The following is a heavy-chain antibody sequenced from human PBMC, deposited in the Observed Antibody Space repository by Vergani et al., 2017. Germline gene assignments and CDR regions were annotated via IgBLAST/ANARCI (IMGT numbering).Heavy chain of an antibody. Sequence: EVQLLESGGGLVQPGGSLRLSCEASGFSFPGYAMSWVRQAPGKGLEWVSSVSGSSATPYYADSVKGRFTISRDNAKNSLYLQMNSLRAEDTAVYYCARLQKEGITIFGVVINYMDVWGKGTTVTVSS. D-gene: IGHD3-3*01. CDR2: VSGSSATP. V-gene: IGHV3-23*01. CDR3: ARLQKEGITIFGVVINYMDV. CDR1: GFSFPGYA. J-gene: IGHJ6*03.